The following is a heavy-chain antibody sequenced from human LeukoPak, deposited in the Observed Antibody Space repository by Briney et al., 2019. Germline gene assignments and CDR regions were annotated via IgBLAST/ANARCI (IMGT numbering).Heavy chain of an antibody. V-gene: IGHV4-39*07. J-gene: IGHJ4*02. Sequence: SETLSLTCTVSGGSIRSSYYYWGWIRQPPGKGLEWIGYIYHSGSTYYNPSLKSRVTISVDRSKNQFSLKLSSVTAADTAVYYCARSGGYYWTFDYWGQGTLVTVSS. CDR2: IYHSGST. D-gene: IGHD3-22*01. CDR1: GGSIRSSYYY. CDR3: ARSGGYYWTFDY.